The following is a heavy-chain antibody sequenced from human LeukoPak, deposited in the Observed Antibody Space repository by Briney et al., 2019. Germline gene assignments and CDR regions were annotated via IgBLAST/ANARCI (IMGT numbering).Heavy chain of an antibody. CDR1: GGSFSGYY. Sequence: SETLSLTCAVYGGSFSGYYWSWTRQPPGKGLEWIGEINHSGSTNYNPSLKSRVTISVDTSKNQFSLKLSSVTAADTAVYYCARLAYYDFWSGYYTPFDYWGQGTLVTVSS. CDR2: INHSGST. CDR3: ARLAYYDFWSGYYTPFDY. J-gene: IGHJ4*02. D-gene: IGHD3-3*01. V-gene: IGHV4-34*01.